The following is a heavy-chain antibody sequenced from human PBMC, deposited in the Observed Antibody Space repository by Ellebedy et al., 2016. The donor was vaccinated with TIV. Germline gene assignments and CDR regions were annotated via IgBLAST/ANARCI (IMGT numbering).Heavy chain of an antibody. J-gene: IGHJ4*02. CDR3: AREGHYDDSSSPFDF. CDR1: GFTISTYG. Sequence: GESLKISCAASGFTISTYGMHWVRQAPGKGLQWVAVVWSDGSNTFYADSVKGRFTISRDSSKNTLYLQMNSLTAEDTALYSCAREGHYDDSSSPFDFWGQGTLVTVSS. D-gene: IGHD3-22*01. CDR2: VWSDGSNT. V-gene: IGHV3-33*08.